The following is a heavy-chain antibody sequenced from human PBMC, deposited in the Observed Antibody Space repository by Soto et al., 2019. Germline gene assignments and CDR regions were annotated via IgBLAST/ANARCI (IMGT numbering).Heavy chain of an antibody. V-gene: IGHV4-39*01. Sequence: QLQLQESGPGLVKPSETLSLTCTVSGGSISSSSYYWGWIRQPPGKGLEWIGSIYYSGSTYYNPSLKSRVTISVDTSKNQFSLKLSSVTAADTAVYYCARHSRVTYYDFWSGYYLGAREEENYFDYWGQGTLVTVSS. J-gene: IGHJ4*02. CDR1: GGSISSSSYY. CDR2: IYYSGST. CDR3: ARHSRVTYYDFWSGYYLGAREEENYFDY. D-gene: IGHD3-3*01.